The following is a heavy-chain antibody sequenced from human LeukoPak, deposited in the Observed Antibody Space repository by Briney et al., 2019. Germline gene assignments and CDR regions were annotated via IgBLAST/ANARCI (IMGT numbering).Heavy chain of an antibody. CDR3: ASITIFGVKTGSIT. D-gene: IGHD3-3*01. V-gene: IGHV4-61*01. CDR1: GGSVSSGSYY. J-gene: IGHJ5*02. CDR2: IYYSGST. Sequence: SETLSLTCTVSGGSVSSGSYYWIWLRQPPGKGLEWIGYIYYSGSTNYNPSLKSRVTISVDTSKNQFSLKLSSVTAADTAVYYCASITIFGVKTGSITWGQGTLVTVSS.